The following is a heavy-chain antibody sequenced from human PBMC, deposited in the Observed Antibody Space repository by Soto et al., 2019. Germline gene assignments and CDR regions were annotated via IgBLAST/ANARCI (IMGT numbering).Heavy chain of an antibody. D-gene: IGHD3-10*01. CDR1: GGSVSSGSYY. Sequence: SETLSLTCTVSGGSVSSGSYYWSWIRQPPGKGLEWIGYIYYSGSTNYNPSPKSRVTISVDTSKNQFSLKLSSVTAADTAVYYCARLLYGSGSWFDPWGQGTLVTVS. CDR2: IYYSGST. CDR3: ARLLYGSGSWFDP. V-gene: IGHV4-61*01. J-gene: IGHJ5*02.